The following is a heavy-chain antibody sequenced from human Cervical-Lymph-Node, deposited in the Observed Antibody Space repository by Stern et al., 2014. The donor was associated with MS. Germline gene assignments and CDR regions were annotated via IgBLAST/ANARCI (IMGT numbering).Heavy chain of an antibody. CDR3: SREAPVEPAAADAFDI. CDR2: IWSDGTNS. V-gene: IGHV3-33*01. D-gene: IGHD2-2*01. J-gene: IGHJ3*02. CDR1: GFTFSTYG. Sequence: VQLVESGGGVVPPGRSLRLSCAASGFTFSTYGMHWVRQAPGKGLEWVAVIWSDGTNSLYADSVKGRFTISRDNSKNTLYLQMNTLRTEDTAVYYCSREAPVEPAAADAFDIWGRGTMVAVSS.